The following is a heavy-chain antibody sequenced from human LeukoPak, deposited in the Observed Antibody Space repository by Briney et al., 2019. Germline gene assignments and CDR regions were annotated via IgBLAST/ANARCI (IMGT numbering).Heavy chain of an antibody. Sequence: SETLSLTCTVSGGSINSYYWGWVRQPPGKGLEWIGSIYYTGSTYYSPSLKSRVTISVDTSKNRFSLKLSSVTATDTAVYYCARHVGSGSYFDYWGQGTLVTVSS. V-gene: IGHV4-39*01. CDR3: ARHVGSGSYFDY. D-gene: IGHD1-26*01. J-gene: IGHJ4*02. CDR1: GGSINSYY. CDR2: IYYTGST.